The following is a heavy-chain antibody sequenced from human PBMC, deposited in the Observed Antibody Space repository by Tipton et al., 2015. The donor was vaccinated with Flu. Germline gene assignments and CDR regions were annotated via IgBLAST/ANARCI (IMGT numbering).Heavy chain of an antibody. CDR3: ARDGSYYDILTGQYYFDY. J-gene: IGHJ4*02. V-gene: IGHV1-46*01. Sequence: QLMQSGAEVKKPGASVKVSCKASGYTFTSYYMHWVRQAPGQGLEWMGIINPSGGSTSYAQKFQGRVTMTRDTSTSTVYMELSSLRSEDTAVYYCARDGSYYDILTGQYYFDYWGQGTLVTVSS. D-gene: IGHD3-9*01. CDR1: GYTFTSYY. CDR2: INPSGGST.